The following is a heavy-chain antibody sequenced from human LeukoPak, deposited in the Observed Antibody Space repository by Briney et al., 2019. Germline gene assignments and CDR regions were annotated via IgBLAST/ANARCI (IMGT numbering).Heavy chain of an antibody. D-gene: IGHD4-17*01. CDR1: GVTSTNYA. J-gene: IGHJ6*03. CDR3: ASAWETHYGGYYYMDV. V-gene: IGHV1-69*05. Sequence: GSSVKVSCKASGVTSTNYAISWVRQAPGQGLEWMGGIIPIFGTANYAQKFQGRVTITTDESTSTAYMELSSLRSEDTAVYYCASAWETHYGGYYYMDVWGKGTTVTVSS. CDR2: IIPIFGTA.